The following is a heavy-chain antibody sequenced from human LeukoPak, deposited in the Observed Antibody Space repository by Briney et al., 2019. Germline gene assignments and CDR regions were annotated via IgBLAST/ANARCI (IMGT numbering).Heavy chain of an antibody. CDR1: GYSFTNYG. CDR3: ARDGSYVGKQWLVQGGLEKWFDS. CDR2: ISTHDGKT. J-gene: IGHJ5*01. Sequence: ASVKVSCKGSGYSFTNYGISWVRQVPGQGLEWMGWISTHDGKTIYAQKFQGRVTMTTDTFTNTAYMELKSLTSDDMALYYCARDGSYVGKQWLVQGGLEKWFDSWGQGTLVTVSS. D-gene: IGHD6-19*01. V-gene: IGHV1-18*03.